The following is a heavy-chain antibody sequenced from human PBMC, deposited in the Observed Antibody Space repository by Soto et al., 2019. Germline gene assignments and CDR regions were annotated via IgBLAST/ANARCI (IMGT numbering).Heavy chain of an antibody. D-gene: IGHD5-12*01. CDR2: ISNSGGST. CDR3: ARDQAGGWISHGYDH. V-gene: IGHV3-23*01. J-gene: IGHJ4*02. CDR1: GFTFSGYV. Sequence: EVHLLQSGGDLVQPGGSLRLSCAASGFTFSGYVMSWVRQAPGKGLEWVSGISNSGGSTFYSDSVKGRFTISRDNSENTLYLQMNSLKDEDTAVYFCARDQAGGWISHGYDHWGQGSRVDVSA.